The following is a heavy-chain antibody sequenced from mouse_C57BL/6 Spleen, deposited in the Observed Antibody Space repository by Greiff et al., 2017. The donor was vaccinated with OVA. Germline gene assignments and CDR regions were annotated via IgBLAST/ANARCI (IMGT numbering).Heavy chain of an antibody. J-gene: IGHJ3*01. CDR3: TEGGCDDEGGFDY. CDR1: GYTFTSYW. D-gene: IGHD2-12*01. V-gene: IGHV1-5*01. Sequence: EVQLQQSGTVLARPGASVKMSCKTSGYTFTSYWMHWVKQRPGQGLEWIGAIYPGNSDTSYNQKFKGKGKLTAVTSASTAYMELSSLTNEDSAVYYCTEGGCDDEGGFDYWGQGTLVTVSA. CDR2: IYPGNSDT.